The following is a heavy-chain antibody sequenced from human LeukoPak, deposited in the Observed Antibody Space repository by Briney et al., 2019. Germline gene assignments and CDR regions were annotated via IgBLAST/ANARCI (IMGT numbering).Heavy chain of an antibody. J-gene: IGHJ4*02. Sequence: PGGSLRLSCAASGFTFDDYAMHWVRQAPGKGLEWVSAISGSGGSTYYADSVKGRFTISRDNSKNTLYLQMNSLRAEDTAVYYCAKQPNGGYYFDYWGQGTLVTVSS. V-gene: IGHV3-23*01. CDR1: GFTFDDYA. D-gene: IGHD2-8*01. CDR3: AKQPNGGYYFDY. CDR2: ISGSGGST.